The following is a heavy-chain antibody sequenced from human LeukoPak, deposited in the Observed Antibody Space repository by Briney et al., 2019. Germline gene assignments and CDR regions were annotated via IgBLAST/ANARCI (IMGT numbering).Heavy chain of an antibody. Sequence: SETLSLTCTVSGYSISSGYYWSWIRQPPGKGLEWIGYIYYSGSTNYNPSLKSRVTISVDTSKNQFSLKLSSVTAADTAVYYCARDFDPWGQGTLVTVSS. J-gene: IGHJ5*02. CDR1: GYSISSGYY. CDR2: IYYSGST. V-gene: IGHV4-61*01. CDR3: ARDFDP.